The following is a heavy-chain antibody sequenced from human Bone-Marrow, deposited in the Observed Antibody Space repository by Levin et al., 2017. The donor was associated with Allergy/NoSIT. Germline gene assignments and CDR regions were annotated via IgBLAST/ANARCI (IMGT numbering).Heavy chain of an antibody. CDR2: MNPNSGDT. V-gene: IGHV1-8*01. Sequence: ASVKVSCTASGYTFTNYDLNWVRQATGQGLEWMGWMNPNSGDTGYAQKFQGRVTMTRNTSIKTAYIELRNLTSEDTAVYYCARGDSTAVGTDWFDPWGQGTLVIVSS. CDR1: GYTFTNYD. D-gene: IGHD6-13*01. CDR3: ARGDSTAVGTDWFDP. J-gene: IGHJ5*02.